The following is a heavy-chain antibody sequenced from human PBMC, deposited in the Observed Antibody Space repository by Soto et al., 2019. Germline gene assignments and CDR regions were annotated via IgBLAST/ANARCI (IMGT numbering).Heavy chain of an antibody. J-gene: IGHJ6*02. D-gene: IGHD3-16*01. CDR2: ISAYNGAT. Sequence: VRMVQSGAEVKKPGASVKVSCKASGYTFANYAITWVRQAPGQGLEWMGWISAYNGATNYAQKLQGRVTMTTDTSTSTAYMELRILGSDARALYYWARGGGLSVNGMDVGGQGTTVTVSS. V-gene: IGHV1-18*01. CDR3: ARGGGLSVNGMDV. CDR1: GYTFANYA.